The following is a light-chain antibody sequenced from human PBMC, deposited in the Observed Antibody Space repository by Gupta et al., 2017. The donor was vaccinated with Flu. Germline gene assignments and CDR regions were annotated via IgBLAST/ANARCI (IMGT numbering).Light chain of an antibody. J-gene: IGLJ3*02. Sequence: VTISSSGSSYNIGSYYASWYQQNPGTAPKLLIYSKNQRPSGVPDRFSGSKSGTTASLAISGLRSEDEADYYCAAWDDSLSGRVFGGGTKLTVL. CDR1: SYNIGSYY. CDR2: SKN. CDR3: AAWDDSLSGRV. V-gene: IGLV1-47*02.